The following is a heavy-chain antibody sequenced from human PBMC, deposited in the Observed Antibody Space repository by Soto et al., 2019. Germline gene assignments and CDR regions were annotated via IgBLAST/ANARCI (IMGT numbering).Heavy chain of an antibody. CDR2: ISSSSSTI. J-gene: IGHJ3*02. CDR3: ARSPLITIFGVVMRGAFDI. D-gene: IGHD3-3*01. V-gene: IGHV3-48*02. CDR1: GFTFSSYS. Sequence: GSLRLSYEASGFTFSSYSMNWVRQAPGKGLEWVSYISSSSSTIYYADSVKGRFTISRDNAKNSLYLQMNSLRDEDTAVYYCARSPLITIFGVVMRGAFDIWGQGTMVTV.